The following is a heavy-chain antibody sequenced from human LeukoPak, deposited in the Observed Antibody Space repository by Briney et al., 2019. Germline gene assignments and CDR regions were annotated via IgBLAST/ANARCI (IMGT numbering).Heavy chain of an antibody. D-gene: IGHD2-2*01. J-gene: IGHJ5*02. CDR1: GFTFSDYY. V-gene: IGHV3-15*01. CDR3: TAGHYSNL. CDR2: SNTKSDGETT. Sequence: PGGSLRLSCAASGFTFSDYYMSWIRQAPGKGLEWVGRSNTKSDGETTDYAAPVKGRFTISRDDSKDTLFLQKNSLRTEDTAMYYCTAGHYSNLWGQGTLVTVSS.